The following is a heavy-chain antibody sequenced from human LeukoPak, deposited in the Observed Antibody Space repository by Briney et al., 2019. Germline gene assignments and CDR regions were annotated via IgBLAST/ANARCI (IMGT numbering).Heavy chain of an antibody. CDR3: AKVQGWAFDL. D-gene: IGHD3-16*01. CDR1: GFTFDDYG. J-gene: IGHJ2*01. CDR2: INWNGGSI. Sequence: RPGGSLRLSCAASGFTFDDYGMSWVRQAPGKGLEWVSGINWNGGSIGYADSVKGRFTISRDNAKNSLYLQMNSLRAEDMALYYCAKVQGWAFDLWGRGTLVTVSS. V-gene: IGHV3-20*04.